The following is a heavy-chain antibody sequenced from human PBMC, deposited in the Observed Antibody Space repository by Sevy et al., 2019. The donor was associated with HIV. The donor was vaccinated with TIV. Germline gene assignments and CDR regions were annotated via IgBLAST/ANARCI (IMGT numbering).Heavy chain of an antibody. V-gene: IGHV4-59*11. J-gene: IGHJ4*02. CDR1: GGSITSLY. D-gene: IGHD6-19*01. CDR2: IYYSGAT. CDR3: ARGIASSRTMAGNY. Sequence: SETLSLTCTVSGGSITSLYWNWIRQPPGKGLEWIGYIYYSGATTYNPSLKSRVTISIDTSKNQFSLKLSSVTAADTAVYYCARGIASSRTMAGNYWGQGTLVTVSS.